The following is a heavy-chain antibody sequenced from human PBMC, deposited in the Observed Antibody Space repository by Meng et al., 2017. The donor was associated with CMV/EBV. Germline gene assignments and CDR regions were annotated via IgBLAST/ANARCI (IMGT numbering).Heavy chain of an antibody. D-gene: IGHD3-3*01. V-gene: IGHV3-30*02. Sequence: GGSLRLSCAASGFTFSSYGMNWVRQAPGKGLEWVAFIRYDGSNKYYADSVKGRFTISRDNSKNTLYLQMNSLRAEDTAVYYCAKLPYDFWSGYYSGYYYYGMDVWGQGTTVTVSS. J-gene: IGHJ6*02. CDR2: IRYDGSNK. CDR1: GFTFSSYG. CDR3: AKLPYDFWSGYYSGYYYYGMDV.